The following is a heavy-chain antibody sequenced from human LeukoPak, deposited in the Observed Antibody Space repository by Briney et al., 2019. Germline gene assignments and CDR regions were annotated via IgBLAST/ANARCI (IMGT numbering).Heavy chain of an antibody. J-gene: IGHJ4*02. V-gene: IGHV4-39*01. CDR2: IYYSGST. CDR3: ASLPYGSGSYLGY. D-gene: IGHD3-10*01. CDR1: GGSISSSSYY. Sequence: SETLSLTCTVSGGSISSSSYYWGWIRQPPGKGLEWIGNIYYSGSTYYNPSLKSRVTISVDTPKNQFSLKLSSVTAADTAVYYCASLPYGSGSYLGYWGQGTLVTVSS.